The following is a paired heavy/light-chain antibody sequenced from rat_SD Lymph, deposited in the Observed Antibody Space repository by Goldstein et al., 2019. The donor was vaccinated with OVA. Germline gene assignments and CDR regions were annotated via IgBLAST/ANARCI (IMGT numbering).Light chain of an antibody. V-gene: IGKV6S5*01. CDR1: QNVGNN. CDR3: QRIYNSPWT. CDR2: YAS. Sequence: NIVMTQSPISMSISVGDRVTMNCKASQNVGNNIAWYQQKSGQSPKLLIYYASHRYTGAPDRFTGGGYGTDFTLTINSVQAADAAFYYCQRIYNSPWTFGGGTRLELK. J-gene: IGKJ1*01.
Heavy chain of an antibody. D-gene: IGHD2-7*01. CDR3: ARSSLYYFDY. J-gene: IGHJ2*01. V-gene: IGHV5-31*01. CDR2: ISDSGEST. Sequence: EVQLVETGGGPVQPGRSLKLSCVASGFTFNNFWMSWTRQAPGKGLEWVASISDSGESTYYPDSVKGRFTISRDNAQKTLYLQMDNLRSEDTATYFCARSSLYYFDYWGQGVMVTVSS. CDR1: GFTFNNFW.